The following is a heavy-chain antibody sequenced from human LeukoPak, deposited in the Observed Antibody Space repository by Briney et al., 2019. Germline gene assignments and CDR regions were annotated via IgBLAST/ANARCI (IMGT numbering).Heavy chain of an antibody. V-gene: IGHV3-23*01. CDR1: GFTFSSYA. CDR3: AKDRAQLERPRSVGYCGSGSYSPDAFDI. D-gene: IGHD3-10*01. CDR2: ISGSGGST. J-gene: IGHJ3*02. Sequence: GGSLRLSCAASGFTFSSYAMSWVRQAPGKGLEWVSAISGSGGSTYYADSVKGRFTISRDNSKNTLYLQMNSLRAEDTAVYYCAKDRAQLERPRSVGYCGSGSYSPDAFDIWGQGTMVTVSS.